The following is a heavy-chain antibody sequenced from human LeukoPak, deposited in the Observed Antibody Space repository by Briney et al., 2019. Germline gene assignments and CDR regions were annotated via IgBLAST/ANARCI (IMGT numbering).Heavy chain of an antibody. CDR3: AKENFYDSRGYYSSRGYFDY. CDR1: GFTFSSYE. V-gene: IGHV3-48*03. J-gene: IGHJ4*02. CDR2: ISSSGSTI. Sequence: GGSLRLSCAASGFTFSSYEMNWVRQAPGKGLEWVSYISSSGSTIYYADSVKGRFTISRDASKNTLYLQMNSLRAEDTAVYYCAKENFYDSRGYYSSRGYFDYWGQGALVTVSS. D-gene: IGHD3-22*01.